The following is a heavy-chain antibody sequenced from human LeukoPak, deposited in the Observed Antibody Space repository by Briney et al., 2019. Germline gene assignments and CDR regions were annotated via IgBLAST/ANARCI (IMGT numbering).Heavy chain of an antibody. V-gene: IGHV3-23*01. CDR2: ISASGGST. Sequence: GGSLRLSCAASGFTFSSSAMTCVRQAPGKGLEWVSAISASGGSTYYADSVKGRFTISRDNSKNTLYLQMNSLRAEDTAVYYCAKDLSGNDYWGQGTLVTVSS. J-gene: IGHJ4*02. CDR3: AKDLSGNDY. CDR1: GFTFSSSA.